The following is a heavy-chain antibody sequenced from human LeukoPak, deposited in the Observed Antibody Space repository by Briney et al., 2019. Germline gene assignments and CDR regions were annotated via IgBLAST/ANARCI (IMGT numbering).Heavy chain of an antibody. V-gene: IGHV3-30*02. CDR2: IHYDGSNN. J-gene: IGHJ4*02. CDR1: GFTFSSYA. D-gene: IGHD1-20*01. CDR3: ARETEVRLTGTIYFDY. Sequence: PGGSLRLSCAASGFTFSSYAMHWVRQAPGKGLEWVAFIHYDGSNNYYADSVKGRFTISRDNAKNTLYLQMNSLRAEDTAVYYCARETEVRLTGTIYFDYWGQGTLVTVSS.